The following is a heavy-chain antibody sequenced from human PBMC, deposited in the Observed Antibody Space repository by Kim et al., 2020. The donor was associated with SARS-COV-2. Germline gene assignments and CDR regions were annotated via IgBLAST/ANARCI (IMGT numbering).Heavy chain of an antibody. Sequence: LKSRVTISVDTSKNQFSLKLSSVTAADTAVYYCARHVVVVVAATTTQFDYWGQGTLVTVSS. V-gene: IGHV4-39*01. D-gene: IGHD2-15*01. CDR3: ARHVVVVVAATTTQFDY. J-gene: IGHJ4*02.